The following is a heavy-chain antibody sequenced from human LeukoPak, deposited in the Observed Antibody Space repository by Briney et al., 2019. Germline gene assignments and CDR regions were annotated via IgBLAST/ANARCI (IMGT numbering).Heavy chain of an antibody. V-gene: IGHV3-74*01. CDR2: INSDGSST. CDR1: GFTFSSYW. Sequence: TGGSLRLSCAASGFTFSSYWMHWVRQAPGKGLVWVSRINSDGSSTSYADSVKGRFTISRDNAKNTLYLQMNGLRAEDTAVYYCARGTGYFLLDYWGQGTLVTVSS. J-gene: IGHJ4*02. D-gene: IGHD6-25*01. CDR3: ARGTGYFLLDY.